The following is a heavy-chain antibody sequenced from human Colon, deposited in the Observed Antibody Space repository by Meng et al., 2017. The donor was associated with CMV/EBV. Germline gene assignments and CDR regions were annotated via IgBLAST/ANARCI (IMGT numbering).Heavy chain of an antibody. D-gene: IGHD1-26*01. V-gene: IGHV4-59*01. Sequence: SETLSLTCTVSGGSISSYYWSWIRQPPGKGLEWIGYIYYSGSTNYNPSLKSRVTISIDTSKYQFSLKLSSVTAADTAAYYCARPSSGSYNYGMDVWGQGTTVTVSS. J-gene: IGHJ6*02. CDR3: ARPSSGSYNYGMDV. CDR1: GGSISSYY. CDR2: IYYSGST.